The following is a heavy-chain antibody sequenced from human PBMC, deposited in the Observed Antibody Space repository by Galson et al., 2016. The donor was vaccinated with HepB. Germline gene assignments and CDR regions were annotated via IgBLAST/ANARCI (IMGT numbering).Heavy chain of an antibody. CDR1: GLTFRTYD. V-gene: IGHV3-48*03. J-gene: IGHJ6*02. D-gene: IGHD6-13*01. CDR2: IRSSSPTI. Sequence: LRLPCAASGLTFRTYDMNWVRQAPGQGLEGVSYIRSSSPTIYYAHSVKGRFTISRGNAKPSLYLQMNSLRAEDTAVYYCARLPQMQQVYNYPGLDVWGQGTTVTVSS. CDR3: ARLPQMQQVYNYPGLDV.